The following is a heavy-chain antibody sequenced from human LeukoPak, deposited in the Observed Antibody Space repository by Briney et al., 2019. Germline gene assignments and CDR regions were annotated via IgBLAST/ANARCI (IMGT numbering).Heavy chain of an antibody. CDR3: ERGGSSSWYY. J-gene: IGHJ4*02. CDR2: IWYDGSNK. CDR1: GFTFSSYG. V-gene: IGHV3-33*01. D-gene: IGHD6-13*01. Sequence: GRSLRLSCAASGFTFSSYGMHWVRQAPGKGLEWVAVIWYDGSNKYYADSVKGRFTISRDNSKNTLYLQINSLRAEDTAVYYCERGGSSSWYYWGQGTLVTVSS.